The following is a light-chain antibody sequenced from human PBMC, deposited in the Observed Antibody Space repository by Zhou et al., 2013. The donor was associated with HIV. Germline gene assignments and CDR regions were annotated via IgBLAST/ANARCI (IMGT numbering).Light chain of an antibody. CDR3: QKYNSAPRT. CDR2: GAY. J-gene: IGKJ1*01. Sequence: DIQMTQSPSSLSASVGDRVTITCRASQSISNYLAWYQQKPGKVPKLLIYGAYTLQSGVPSRFSGSGSGTYFTLTISSLQPEDVATYYCQKYNSAPRTFGQGTRV. CDR1: QSISNY. V-gene: IGKV1-27*01.